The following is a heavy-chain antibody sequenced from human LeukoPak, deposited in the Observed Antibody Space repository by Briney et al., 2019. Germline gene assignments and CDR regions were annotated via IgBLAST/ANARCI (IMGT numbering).Heavy chain of an antibody. Sequence: GASVKVSCKASGYTFTGYYMHWVRQAPGQGLEWMGWINPNSGGTNYAQKFQGRVTMTRDTSISTAYMELSSLRSEDTAVYYCAVSGSAAGTYYYYYYMDVWGKGTTVTVSS. CDR2: INPNSGGT. CDR3: AVSGSAAGTYYYYYYMDV. V-gene: IGHV1-2*02. J-gene: IGHJ6*03. D-gene: IGHD6-13*01. CDR1: GYTFTGYY.